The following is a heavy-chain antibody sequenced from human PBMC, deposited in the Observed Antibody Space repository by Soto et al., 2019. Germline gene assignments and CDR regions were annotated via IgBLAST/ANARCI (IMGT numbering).Heavy chain of an antibody. CDR1: GGSISSVDYY. V-gene: IGHV4-31*03. Sequence: QVQLQESGPGLVKPSQTLSLTCTVSGGSISSVDYYWSWIRQHPGKDLEWIGYIYYSGSTYYKPALKSRVIISVDTSKNRFSLKLSSVTAADTAVYYCASYKTGDAFDIWGQGTMVTVSS. CDR3: ASYKTGDAFDI. J-gene: IGHJ3*02. D-gene: IGHD1-1*01. CDR2: IYYSGST.